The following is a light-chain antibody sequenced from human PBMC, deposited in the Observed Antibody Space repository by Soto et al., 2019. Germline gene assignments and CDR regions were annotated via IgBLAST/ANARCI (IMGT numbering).Light chain of an antibody. J-gene: IGKJ5*01. CDR3: QQYHDWPIT. Sequence: EIVMTQSPATLSVSPGERATLSCRASQSLGGYLAWYQQKPGQAPRLLIYGASTRATGVPARFSGSGSGTEFTLTISSLQSVDFAVYYCQQYHDWPITFGQGTRLEIK. CDR2: GAS. V-gene: IGKV3-15*01. CDR1: QSLGGY.